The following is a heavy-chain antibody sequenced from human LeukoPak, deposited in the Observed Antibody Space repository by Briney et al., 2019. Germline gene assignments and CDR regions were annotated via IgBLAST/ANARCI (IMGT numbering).Heavy chain of an antibody. CDR2: ISSIRSYI. CDR3: VRLRGGYNYALGPFDF. D-gene: IGHD5-18*01. J-gene: IGHJ4*02. V-gene: IGHV3-21*01. CDR1: EFTFSSYS. Sequence: PGGSLRLSCAASEFTFSSYSINWVRQAPGKGLEWVSSISSIRSYIYYADSVKGRFTISRDNAKNSLYLQMNSLGAEDTAVYYCVRLRGGYNYALGPFDFWGQGTLVTVSS.